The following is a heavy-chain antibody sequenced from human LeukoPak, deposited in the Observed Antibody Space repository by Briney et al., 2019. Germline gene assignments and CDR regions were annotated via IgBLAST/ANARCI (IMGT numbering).Heavy chain of an antibody. CDR3: AKEIGYTVVYYYYMDV. CDR1: GFTFSSYA. Sequence: GGSLRLSCAASGFTFSSYAMSWVRRAPGKGLEWVSAISGSGGSTYYADSVKGRFTISRDNSKNTLYLQMNSLRAEDTAVYYCAKEIGYTVVYYYYMDVWGKGTTVTVSS. J-gene: IGHJ6*03. D-gene: IGHD3-16*02. CDR2: ISGSGGST. V-gene: IGHV3-23*01.